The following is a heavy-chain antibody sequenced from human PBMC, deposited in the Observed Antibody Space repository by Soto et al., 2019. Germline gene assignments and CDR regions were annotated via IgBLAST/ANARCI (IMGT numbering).Heavy chain of an antibody. J-gene: IGHJ4*02. CDR3: ARDSGYNYGPFDY. CDR1: GFTFSSYS. V-gene: IGHV3-48*01. CDR2: ISSSSSTI. Sequence: GGSLRLSCAASGFTFSSYSMNWVRQAPGKGLEWVSYISSSSSTIYYADSVKGRFTISRDNAKNSLYLQMNSLRAEDTAVYYCARDSGYNYGPFDYWGQGTLVTVSS. D-gene: IGHD5-18*01.